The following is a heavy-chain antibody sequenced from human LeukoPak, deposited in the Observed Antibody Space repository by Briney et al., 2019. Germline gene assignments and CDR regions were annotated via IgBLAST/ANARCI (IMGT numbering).Heavy chain of an antibody. J-gene: IGHJ4*02. Sequence: PSETLSLTCAVYGGSFSGYYWSWIRQPPGKGLEWIGEINHSGSTNYNPSLKSRVTISVDTSKNQSSLKLSSVTAADTAVYYCAREQQLVLAPLDYWGQGTLVTVSS. CDR3: AREQQLVLAPLDY. CDR2: INHSGST. D-gene: IGHD6-13*01. V-gene: IGHV4-34*01. CDR1: GGSFSGYY.